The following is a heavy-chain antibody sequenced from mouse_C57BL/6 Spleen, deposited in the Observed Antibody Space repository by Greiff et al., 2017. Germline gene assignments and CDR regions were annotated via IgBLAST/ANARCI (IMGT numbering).Heavy chain of an antibody. CDR1: GYTFTSYW. J-gene: IGHJ4*01. CDR2: IDPSDSET. V-gene: IGHV1-52*01. CDR3: ARSGTVVARYAMDY. D-gene: IGHD1-1*01. Sequence: VQLQQPGAELVRPGSSVKLSCKASGYTFTSYWMHWVKQRPIQGLEWIGNIDPSDSETHYNQKFKDKATLTVDKSSSTAYMQLSSLTSEDSAVYYCARSGTVVARYAMDYWGQGTSVTVSS.